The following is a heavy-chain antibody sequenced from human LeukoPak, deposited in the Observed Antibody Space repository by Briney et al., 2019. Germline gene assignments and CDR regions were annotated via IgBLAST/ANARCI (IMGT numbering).Heavy chain of an antibody. CDR2: IHTSGHT. V-gene: IGHV4-4*07. J-gene: IGHJ3*02. D-gene: IGHD2-21*01. CDR3: ARLNPGCGDRTDAFDI. Sequence: SETLSLTCTVSGGSLSSYHWNWIRQPAGKGLEWIGRIHTSGHTNFNPSLRSRVTLSLDKSKNQFSLNLSSATAADTAVYFCARLNPGCGDRTDAFDIWGQGTMVTVSS. CDR1: GGSLSSYH.